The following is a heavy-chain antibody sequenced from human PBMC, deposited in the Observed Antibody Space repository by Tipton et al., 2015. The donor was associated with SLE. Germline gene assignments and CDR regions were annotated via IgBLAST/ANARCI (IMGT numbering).Heavy chain of an antibody. J-gene: IGHJ3*02. Sequence: TLSLTGTVYGGTISSYSWSWIRQTPGKGLEWIGYIYYSGSTNYNPSLKSRVTISVDTSKNQFSLKLSSVTAADTAVYYCARDPGVATAFDIWGQGKMVTVSS. CDR3: ARDPGVATAFDI. D-gene: IGHD5-12*01. CDR2: IYYSGST. CDR1: GGTISSYS. V-gene: IGHV4-59*01.